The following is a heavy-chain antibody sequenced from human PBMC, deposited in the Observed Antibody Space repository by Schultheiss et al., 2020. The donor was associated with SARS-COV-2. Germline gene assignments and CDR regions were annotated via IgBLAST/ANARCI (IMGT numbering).Heavy chain of an antibody. CDR1: GGSISSGDYY. CDR3: ASQVGYSSSRYTYYGMDV. CDR2: IYHSGST. J-gene: IGHJ6*02. Sequence: SETLSLTCTVSGGSISSGDYYWSWIRQPPGKGLEWIGYIYHSGSTYYNPSLKSRVTISVDTSKNQFSLKLSSVTAADTAVYYCASQVGYSSSRYTYYGMDVWGQGTTVTVSS. V-gene: IGHV4-30-4*01. D-gene: IGHD6-13*01.